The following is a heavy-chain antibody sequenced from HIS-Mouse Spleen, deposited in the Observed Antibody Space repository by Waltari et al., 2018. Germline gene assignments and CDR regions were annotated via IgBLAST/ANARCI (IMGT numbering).Heavy chain of an antibody. V-gene: IGHV4-39*07. J-gene: IGHJ2*01. CDR1: GGSISSSSYY. D-gene: IGHD6-13*01. Sequence: QLQLQESGPGLVKPSETLSLTCTVSGGSISSSSYYWGWIRQPPGKGLGWIGGSYYSGRTYYHPSLKSRVTISVDTSKNQFSLKLSSVTAADTAVYYCAREIPYSSSWYDWYFDLWGRGTLVTVSS. CDR2: SYYSGRT. CDR3: AREIPYSSSWYDWYFDL.